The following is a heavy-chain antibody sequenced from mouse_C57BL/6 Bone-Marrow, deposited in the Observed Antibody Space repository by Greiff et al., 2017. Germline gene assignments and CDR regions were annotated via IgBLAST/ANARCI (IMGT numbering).Heavy chain of an antibody. CDR3: AREKTGPYGYDEWFAY. CDR1: GYTFTSYG. CDR2: IYIGNGYT. Sequence: EVQLQQSGAELVRPGSSVKMSCKTSGYTFTSYGINWVKQRPGQGLEWIGYIYIGNGYTEYNEKFKGKATLTSDTSSSTAYMQLSSLTSEDSAIFFCAREKTGPYGYDEWFAYWGQGTLVTVSA. V-gene: IGHV1-58*01. D-gene: IGHD2-2*01. J-gene: IGHJ3*01.